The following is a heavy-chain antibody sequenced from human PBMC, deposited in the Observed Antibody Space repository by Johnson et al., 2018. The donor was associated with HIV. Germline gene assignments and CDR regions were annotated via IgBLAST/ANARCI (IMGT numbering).Heavy chain of an antibody. Sequence: VQLVESGGGLVQPGRSLRLSCAASGFTFDDYAMHWVRQAPGKGLEWVSGISWNCGSTGYADSVKGRFTISRDNAKNSLYLQMNSLRADDTALYYCARDSSGYSGFDIWGQGTVVTVSS. CDR2: ISWNCGST. CDR3: ARDSSGYSGFDI. D-gene: IGHD3-22*01. J-gene: IGHJ3*02. CDR1: GFTFDDYA. V-gene: IGHV3-9*01.